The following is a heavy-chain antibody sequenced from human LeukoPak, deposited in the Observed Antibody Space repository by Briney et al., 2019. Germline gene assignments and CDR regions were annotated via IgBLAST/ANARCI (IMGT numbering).Heavy chain of an antibody. Sequence: SETLSLTCTVSGGSISSYYWNWIRQPPGKGLEWIGYIYYSGSTNYHPSLKSRVTMSVDTSKNQFSLKLSSVTAADTAVYYCARMREYYYDSSGYYDYWGQGTLVTVSS. CDR1: GGSISSYY. CDR3: ARMREYYYDSSGYYDY. V-gene: IGHV4-59*12. D-gene: IGHD3-22*01. J-gene: IGHJ4*02. CDR2: IYYSGST.